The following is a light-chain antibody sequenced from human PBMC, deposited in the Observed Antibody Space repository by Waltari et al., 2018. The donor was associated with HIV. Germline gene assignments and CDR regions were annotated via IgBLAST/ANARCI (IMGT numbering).Light chain of an antibody. J-gene: IGKJ4*01. CDR1: QSVSSY. V-gene: IGKV3-11*01. CDR3: QQRSNWPLT. CDR2: DAS. Sequence: EIVLTQSPATLSLSPGERATHPCRASQSVSSYLACYQQKPGQAPRLLIYDASNRATGIPARFSGSGSGTDFTLTISSLDPEDFAVYYCQQRSNWPLTFGGGTKVEIK.